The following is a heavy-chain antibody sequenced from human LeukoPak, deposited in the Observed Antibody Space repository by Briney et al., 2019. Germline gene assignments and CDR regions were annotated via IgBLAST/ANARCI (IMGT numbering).Heavy chain of an antibody. J-gene: IGHJ4*02. Sequence: GGSLRLSCAASGFTFSSYSMNWVRQAPGKGLEWVSSLSSSSSYIYYADSVKGRFTISRDNAKNSLYLQMNSLRAEDTAVYYCARVRGSYLDYWGQGTLVTVSS. CDR1: GFTFSSYS. D-gene: IGHD3-16*02. CDR3: ARVRGSYLDY. CDR2: LSSSSSYI. V-gene: IGHV3-21*01.